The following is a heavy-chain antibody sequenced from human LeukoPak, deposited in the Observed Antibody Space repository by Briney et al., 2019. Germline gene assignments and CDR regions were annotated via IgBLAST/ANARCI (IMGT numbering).Heavy chain of an antibody. J-gene: IGHJ3*02. CDR3: ARIRDGYNDAYDI. V-gene: IGHV1-46*01. CDR2: INPGGDNT. Sequence: ASVKVSCKASGYTFTGYYMHWVRQAPGQGLEWMALINPGGDNTNYAQNFQARVTMTRDTSASTVYMELSSLRSEDTAIYYCARIRDGYNDAYDIWGQGTVVTVPS. CDR1: GYTFTGYY. D-gene: IGHD5-24*01.